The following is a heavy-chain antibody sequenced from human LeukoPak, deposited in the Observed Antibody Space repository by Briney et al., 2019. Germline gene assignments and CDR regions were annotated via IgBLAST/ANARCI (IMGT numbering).Heavy chain of an antibody. CDR2: INPNSGDT. V-gene: IGHV1-2*02. Sequence: ASVKVSCKASGYTFTGNYMHWVRQAPGQGPEWMGWINPNSGDTNYAQKFQGRVTMTRDTSISTAYMELSRLRSDDTAVYYCARGGVGVVQHGAYYYMDVWGEGTTVTVSS. CDR3: ARGGVGVVQHGAYYYMDV. D-gene: IGHD1-1*01. J-gene: IGHJ6*03. CDR1: GYTFTGNY.